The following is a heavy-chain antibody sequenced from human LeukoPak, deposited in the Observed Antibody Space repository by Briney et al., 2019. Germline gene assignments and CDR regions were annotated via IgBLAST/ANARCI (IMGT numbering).Heavy chain of an antibody. D-gene: IGHD2-21*02. CDR3: ARAGALVTILFDC. V-gene: IGHV1-18*01. CDR2: ISAESGNT. J-gene: IGHJ4*02. Sequence: ASVKVSRKASGYSFSTYGISWVRQAPGQGLEWMGWISAESGNTNYAQKVQGRVTMTTDTSTSTAYMELRSLRSDDTAVYYCARAGALVTILFDCWGQGTLVTVSS. CDR1: GYSFSTYG.